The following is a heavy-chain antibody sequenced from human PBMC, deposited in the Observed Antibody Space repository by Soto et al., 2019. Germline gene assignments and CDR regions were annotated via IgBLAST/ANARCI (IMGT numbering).Heavy chain of an antibody. Sequence: ASVKVSCKASGYTFTSSYVHWVRQAPGQGLEWVGWINPNSGSTNYAQEFQGRVTMTRDTSTSTAYMELSRLRSDDTAVYYCARVSSSYYYYGMDVWGQGTTVTVSS. CDR1: GYTFTSSY. V-gene: IGHV1-2*02. J-gene: IGHJ6*02. CDR3: ARVSSSYYYYGMDV. D-gene: IGHD2-2*01. CDR2: INPNSGST.